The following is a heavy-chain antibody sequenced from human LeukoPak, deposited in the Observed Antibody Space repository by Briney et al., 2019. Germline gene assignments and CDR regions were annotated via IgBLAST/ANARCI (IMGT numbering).Heavy chain of an antibody. J-gene: IGHJ4*02. D-gene: IGHD1-26*01. CDR3: ARLGSGSYYPFDY. CDR2: INHSGST. Sequence: TPSETLSLTCAVYGGSFSGYYWSWIRQPPGKGLEWIGEINHSGSTNYNPSLKSRVTISVDTSKNQFSLKLSSVTAADTAVYYCARLGSGSYYPFDYWGQGTLVTVSS. V-gene: IGHV4-34*01. CDR1: GGSFSGYY.